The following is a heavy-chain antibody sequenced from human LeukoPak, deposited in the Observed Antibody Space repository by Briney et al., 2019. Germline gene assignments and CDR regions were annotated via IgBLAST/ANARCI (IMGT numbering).Heavy chain of an antibody. CDR2: INPNTGGT. D-gene: IGHD3-16*02. Sequence: ASVKVSCKAFGYTFSENYVYWVRQAPGQGLEWMGRINPNTGGTNYAQKFQGRVTMTRDTSISTAYMELSRLRSDDTAVYYCARSSVWGSYRSFDYWGQGTLVTVSS. V-gene: IGHV1-2*06. CDR1: GYTFSENY. J-gene: IGHJ4*02. CDR3: ARSSVWGSYRSFDY.